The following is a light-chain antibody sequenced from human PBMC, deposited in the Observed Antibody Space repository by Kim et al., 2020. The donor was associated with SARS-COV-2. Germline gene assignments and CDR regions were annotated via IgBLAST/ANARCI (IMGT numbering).Light chain of an antibody. CDR3: QQSYSTPPT. V-gene: IGKV1-39*01. CDR2: AAS. Sequence: ASVGDRVTNTCRASQTISGYLNWYQQKPGKAPKLLIYAASSLLGGVPSRFSGSGSGTDFTLTISSLQPEDFATYHCQQSYSTPPTFGQGAKVEIK. J-gene: IGKJ1*01. CDR1: QTISGY.